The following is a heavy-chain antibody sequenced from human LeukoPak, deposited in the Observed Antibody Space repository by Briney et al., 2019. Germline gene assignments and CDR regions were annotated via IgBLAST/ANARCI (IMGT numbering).Heavy chain of an antibody. Sequence: GGSLRLSCAASGFTFSSYSINWVRQAPGKGLEWISSISNTNTYINYADSVKGRFTISRDHAKNSLYLQMTSLRAEDTAVYYCVRDGAYYDSAPYNFDYWGQGTLVAVSS. J-gene: IGHJ4*02. CDR2: ISNTNTYI. D-gene: IGHD3-22*01. V-gene: IGHV3-21*01. CDR1: GFTFSSYS. CDR3: VRDGAYYDSAPYNFDY.